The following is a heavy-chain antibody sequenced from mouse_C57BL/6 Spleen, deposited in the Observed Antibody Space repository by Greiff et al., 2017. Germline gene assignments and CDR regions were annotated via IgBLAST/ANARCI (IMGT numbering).Heavy chain of an antibody. CDR2: IHPNSGST. Sequence: QVQLQQPGAELVKPGASVKLSCKASGYTFTSYCMHWVKQRPGQGLEWIGMIHPNSGSTNYNEKFKGKATLTVDKSSSTAYMQLSSLTSEDSAVYFCARAITTGVADYWGQGTMLTVS. V-gene: IGHV1-64*01. D-gene: IGHD1-1*01. CDR3: ARAITTGVADY. CDR1: GYTFTSYC. J-gene: IGHJ2*01.